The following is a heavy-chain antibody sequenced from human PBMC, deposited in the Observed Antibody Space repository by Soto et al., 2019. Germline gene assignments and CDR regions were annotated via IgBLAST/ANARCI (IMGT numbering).Heavy chain of an antibody. D-gene: IGHD6-13*01. CDR2: INHSGST. Sequence: SETLSLTCAVYGGSFSGYYWSWIRQPPGKGLEWIGEINHSGSTNYNPSLKSRVTISVDTSKNQFSLKLSSVTAADTAVYYCARGPGTETAAAHNWFDPWGQGTLVTVSS. CDR3: ARGPGTETAAAHNWFDP. CDR1: GGSFSGYY. V-gene: IGHV4-34*01. J-gene: IGHJ5*02.